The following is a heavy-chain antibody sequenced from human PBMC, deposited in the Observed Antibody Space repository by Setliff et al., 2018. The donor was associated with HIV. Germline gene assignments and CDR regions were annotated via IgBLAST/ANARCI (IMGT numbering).Heavy chain of an antibody. J-gene: IGHJ5*02. CDR1: GFTFSNYA. CDR3: AKGQDGLRYNWFDP. V-gene: IGHV3-23*01. CDR2: IYGSSGST. Sequence: GGSLRLSCAASGFTFSNYAMSWVRQAPGKGLEWVSAIYGSSGSTNYADSVKGRFTISRDNSKNMLYLQMNSLRAEDTAVYYCAKGQDGLRYNWFDPWGHGTPVTVSS.